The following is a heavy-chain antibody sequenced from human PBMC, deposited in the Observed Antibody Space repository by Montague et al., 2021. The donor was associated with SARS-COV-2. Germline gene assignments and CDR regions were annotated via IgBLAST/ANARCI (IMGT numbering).Heavy chain of an antibody. Sequence: SETLSLTCTVSGGSLNKHHWSWIRKAPGKELELLGNIFYKGNTYYNVFLSGRVSMSLDTPQNQFSLRLTSLTAADTAVYYCASSISSSGARDNWGQGILVTVSS. CDR3: ASSISSSGARDN. V-gene: IGHV4-59*11. CDR1: GGSLNKHH. CDR2: IFYKGNT. J-gene: IGHJ4*02. D-gene: IGHD3-22*01.